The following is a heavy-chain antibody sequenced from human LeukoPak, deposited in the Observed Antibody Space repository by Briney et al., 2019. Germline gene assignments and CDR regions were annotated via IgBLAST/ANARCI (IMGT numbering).Heavy chain of an antibody. Sequence: ASVKVSCKASGYTFINYGISWVRQAPGQGLEWMGWISAENGNTGYVENLQGRVTMTTDTSSSTVYMELRSLRPDDTAVYYCASTTTGLAYGSGRNAFDIWGQGTMVTVSS. CDR1: GYTFINYG. D-gene: IGHD3-10*01. V-gene: IGHV1-18*01. J-gene: IGHJ3*02. CDR2: ISAENGNT. CDR3: ASTTTGLAYGSGRNAFDI.